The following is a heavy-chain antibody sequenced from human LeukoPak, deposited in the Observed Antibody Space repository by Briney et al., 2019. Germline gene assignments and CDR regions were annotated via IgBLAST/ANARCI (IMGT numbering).Heavy chain of an antibody. D-gene: IGHD6-19*01. J-gene: IGHJ4*02. CDR3: ARHKGTFVAGTDS. V-gene: IGHV4-39*01. Sequence: SETLSPTCTVSGGSIITSSYYWGWIRQPPGKGLEWIGSIYYTGSTYYNPSLKSRVTISVDTSKNQFSLKVTSVTPADTAVYYCARHKGTFVAGTDSWGQGTLVTVSS. CDR2: IYYTGST. CDR1: GGSIITSSYY.